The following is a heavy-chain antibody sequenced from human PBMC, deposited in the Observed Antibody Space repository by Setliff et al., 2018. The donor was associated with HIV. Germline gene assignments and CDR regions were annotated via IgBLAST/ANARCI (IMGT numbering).Heavy chain of an antibody. Sequence: KPSETLSLTCTVSGGSISSYYWGWIRQPPGKGLEWIGSIYYSGSTYYNPSLKSRVTISVDTSKNQFSLKLYSVTAADTAVYYCASSSGWYGAAQFDPWGQGTRVTVS. CDR1: GGSISSYY. CDR3: ASSSGWYGAAQFDP. V-gene: IGHV4-39*01. D-gene: IGHD6-19*01. CDR2: IYYSGST. J-gene: IGHJ5*02.